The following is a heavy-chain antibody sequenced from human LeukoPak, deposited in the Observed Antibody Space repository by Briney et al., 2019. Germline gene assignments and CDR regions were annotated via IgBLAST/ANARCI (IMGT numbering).Heavy chain of an antibody. Sequence: PGRSLGLSCTASGFTFSNYAMHWVRQAPGKGLEWVTVISYDGSNKYYADSVKGRFTISRDNSKNTLFLQMNSLRAEDTAVYYCARDGRALYYYFYYMDVWGRGTTVTVSS. CDR3: ARDGRALYYYFYYMDV. CDR2: ISYDGSNK. V-gene: IGHV3-30*04. J-gene: IGHJ6*03. CDR1: GFTFSNYA.